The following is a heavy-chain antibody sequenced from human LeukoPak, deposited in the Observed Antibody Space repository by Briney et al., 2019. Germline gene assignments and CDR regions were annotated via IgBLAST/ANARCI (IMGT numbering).Heavy chain of an antibody. Sequence: GGSLSLSFTRSVFIYINYAMGWVGEAPGKGLEWVACITDIALARNYPDSVEGRFTIHRDDSRSTVNLQMNSLRVEDTDLYYCARDGWGWAQYDYWGQGTLVTVSS. CDR1: VFIYINYA. CDR3: ARDGWGWAQYDY. J-gene: IGHJ4*02. V-gene: IGHV3-23*01. D-gene: IGHD5-24*01. CDR2: ITDIALAR.